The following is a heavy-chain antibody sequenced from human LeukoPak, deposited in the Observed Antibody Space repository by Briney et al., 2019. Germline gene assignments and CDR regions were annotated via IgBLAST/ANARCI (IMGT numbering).Heavy chain of an antibody. CDR1: RFTFSSYT. CDR3: ARMPTPRLHFDY. CDR2: IDPSSTYI. Sequence: GGSLRLSCSASRFTFSSYTMNWVRQAPGKGLEWVSSIDPSSTYIYYADSVKGRFTISRDNAQNSLYLQMNSLRAEDTAVYYCARMPTPRLHFDYWGQGTLVTVSS. V-gene: IGHV3-21*01. D-gene: IGHD2-21*02. J-gene: IGHJ4*02.